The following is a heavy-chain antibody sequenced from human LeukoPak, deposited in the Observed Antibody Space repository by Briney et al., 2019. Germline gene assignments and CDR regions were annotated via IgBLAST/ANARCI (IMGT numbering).Heavy chain of an antibody. CDR2: IFYTGST. J-gene: IGHJ3*02. CDR3: ARLSGSNGWYPWAFDI. V-gene: IGHV4-30-4*01. Sequence: SETLSLTCTVSGGSISSGDYYWSWIRQPPGKGLEWIGYIFYTGSTYYDPSLKSRVTISVDTSKNQFSLKLSSVTAADTAVYYCARLSGSNGWYPWAFDIWGRGTMVTVSS. CDR1: GGSISSGDYY. D-gene: IGHD6-19*01.